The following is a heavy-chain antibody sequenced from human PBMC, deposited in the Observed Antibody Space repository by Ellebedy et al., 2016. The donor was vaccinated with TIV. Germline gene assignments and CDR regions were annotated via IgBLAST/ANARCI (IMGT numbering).Heavy chain of an antibody. D-gene: IGHD6-19*01. V-gene: IGHV3-11*01. CDR1: GFSSSDYY. CDR2: ISDSGSMI. CDR3: ARISSGRSLYGMDV. J-gene: IGHJ6*02. Sequence: GGSLRLXCAASGFSSSDYYMSWIRQAPGKGLAWVSYISDSGSMIHYADSVKGRFTISRDNSKNSLYLQMNNLRAEDTAVYYCARISSGRSLYGMDVWGQGTTVTVSS.